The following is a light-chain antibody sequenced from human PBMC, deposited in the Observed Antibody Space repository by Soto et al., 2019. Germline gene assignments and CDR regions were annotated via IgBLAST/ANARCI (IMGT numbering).Light chain of an antibody. CDR3: QQYYTTPFT. Sequence: DIVMTQSPDSLAVSLGERATINCKSSQTVLYSSNNNNYLAWYQQKPRQPPKLLIYWASTRESGVPDRFSGSGSGTDFTLTISSLQAEDVAVYYCQQYYTTPFTFGPGTKVHI. CDR2: WAS. CDR1: QTVLYSSNNNNY. V-gene: IGKV4-1*01. J-gene: IGKJ3*01.